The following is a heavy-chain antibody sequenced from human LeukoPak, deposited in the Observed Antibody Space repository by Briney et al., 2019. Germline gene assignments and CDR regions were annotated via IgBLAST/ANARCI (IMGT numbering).Heavy chain of an antibody. CDR1: GYTFTGYY. Sequence: VASVKVSCKASGYTFTGYYMHWVRQAPGQGLEWMGWINPNSGGTNYAQKFQGRVTMTRDTSISTAYMELSRLRSDDTAVYYCARLVVVVPAAIQEDYWGQGTLVTVSS. CDR2: INPNSGGT. V-gene: IGHV1-2*02. CDR3: ARLVVVVPAAIQEDY. J-gene: IGHJ4*02. D-gene: IGHD2-2*02.